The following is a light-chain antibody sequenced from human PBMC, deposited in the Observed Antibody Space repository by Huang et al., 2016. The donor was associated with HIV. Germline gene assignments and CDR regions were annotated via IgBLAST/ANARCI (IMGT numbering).Light chain of an antibody. CDR2: GAS. J-gene: IGKJ4*01. Sequence: EVVMTQSPATLSASPGERATLSCRASQNVGSSLAWYQQRPGQAPRRLIFGASTRATGVPPRFSGSGSGTQFTLIISSLQSEDFAIYYCQQYKNWPPLTFGGGTKVEIK. V-gene: IGKV3-15*01. CDR1: QNVGSS. CDR3: QQYKNWPPLT.